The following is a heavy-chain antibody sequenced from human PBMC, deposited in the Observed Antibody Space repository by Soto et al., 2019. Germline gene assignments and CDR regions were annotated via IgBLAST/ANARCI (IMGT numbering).Heavy chain of an antibody. CDR1: GYSFNNYW. J-gene: IGHJ6*02. CDR3: ARQSGPLELAGVEV. Sequence: PWESLKISCKGSGYSFNNYWISWVRQMPGKGLEWMGRIDPSDSYTNYSPSFQGHVTISADKSISTAYLQWYSLKASDTAMYYCARQSGPLELAGVEVWGQGTTVTVSS. CDR2: IDPSDSYT. D-gene: IGHD1-7*01. V-gene: IGHV5-10-1*01.